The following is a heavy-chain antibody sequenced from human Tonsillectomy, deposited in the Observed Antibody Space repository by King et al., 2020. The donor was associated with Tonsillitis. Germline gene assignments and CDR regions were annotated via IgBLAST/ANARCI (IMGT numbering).Heavy chain of an antibody. J-gene: IGHJ6*02. V-gene: IGHV3-15*01. CDR1: GFTLSNAW. CDR2: IKSDIDGGTT. Sequence: VQLVESGGGLVKPGGSLRLSCAASGFTLSNAWMSWVSQAPGKGLEWVGRIKSDIDGGTTDFAAPVKGRFTILRYDSKNTLYLQMNSMKTEDTAVYYWARELVGYYSGLDVGGQGTTVTVSS. CDR3: ARELVGYYSGLDV. D-gene: IGHD6-6*01.